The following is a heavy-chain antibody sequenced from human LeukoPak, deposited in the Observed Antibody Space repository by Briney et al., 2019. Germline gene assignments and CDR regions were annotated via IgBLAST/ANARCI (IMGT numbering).Heavy chain of an antibody. CDR1: GGSISSYY. Sequence: SETLSLTCTVSGGSISSYYWSWIRQPAGKGLEWIGCIYTSGSTNYNPSLKSRVTMSVDTSKNQFSLKLSSVTAADTAVYYCARDPTYHYDSSGEGNAFDIWGQGTMVTVSS. CDR2: IYTSGST. J-gene: IGHJ3*02. D-gene: IGHD3-22*01. CDR3: ARDPTYHYDSSGEGNAFDI. V-gene: IGHV4-4*07.